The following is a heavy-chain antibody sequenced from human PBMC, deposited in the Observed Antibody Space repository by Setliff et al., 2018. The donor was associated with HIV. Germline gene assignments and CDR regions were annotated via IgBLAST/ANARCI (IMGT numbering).Heavy chain of an antibody. J-gene: IGHJ3*02. V-gene: IGHV4-4*07. D-gene: IGHD3-3*01. CDR1: GGSMSTYY. CDR2: IYRSGRT. CDR3: ARLYYDFWSGYYSFGREHAFDI. Sequence: SETLSLTCTVSGGSMSTYYWSWIRQPAGKGLEWIGRIYRSGRTDYNPSLKSRVTMSADTSDNQFSLSLSSVTAADTAVYYCARLYYDFWSGYYSFGREHAFDIWGQGTMVTVSS.